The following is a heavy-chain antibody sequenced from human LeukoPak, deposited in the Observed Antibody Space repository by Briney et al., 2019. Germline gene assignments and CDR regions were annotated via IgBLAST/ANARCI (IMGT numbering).Heavy chain of an antibody. J-gene: IGHJ4*02. D-gene: IGHD6-19*01. Sequence: SETLSLTCIVSGGSISSYYWGWIRQPPGKGLEWIGSIYHSGDTYYNPSLKSRVTISVDTSKNQFSLKLDSVTAADTAVYYCAKGTSSGWYYFDYWGQGTLVTVSS. CDR1: GGSISSYY. CDR3: AKGTSSGWYYFDY. CDR2: IYHSGDT. V-gene: IGHV4-38-2*02.